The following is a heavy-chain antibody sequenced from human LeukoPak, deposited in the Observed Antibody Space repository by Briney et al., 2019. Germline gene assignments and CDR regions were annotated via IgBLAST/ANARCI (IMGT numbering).Heavy chain of an antibody. CDR3: ANQNLISFNDAFDI. CDR2: ISGSGGST. CDR1: GFTVSNNY. V-gene: IGHV3-23*01. Sequence: SGGSLRLSCAASGFTVSNNYMGWVRQAPGKGLEWVSAISGSGGSTYYADSVKGRFTISRDNSKNTLYLQMNSLRAEDTAVYYCANQNLISFNDAFDIWGQGTMVTVSS. J-gene: IGHJ3*02. D-gene: IGHD1-7*01.